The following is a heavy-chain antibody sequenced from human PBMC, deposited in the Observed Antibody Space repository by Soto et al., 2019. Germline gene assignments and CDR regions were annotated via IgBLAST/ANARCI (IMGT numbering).Heavy chain of an antibody. CDR1: GFICSSYD. J-gene: IGHJ3*02. V-gene: IGHV3-23*01. Sequence: GGSLRLSCAVSGFICSSYDMSWVRQAPGKGLEWVSTILVGGSTHYEDSVKGRFTISRDTSKNTVYLQMNSLTVGDTAFYYCAKATATSGGAFEIYGQGTMVTVSS. D-gene: IGHD1-1*01. CDR2: ILVGGST. CDR3: AKATATSGGAFEI.